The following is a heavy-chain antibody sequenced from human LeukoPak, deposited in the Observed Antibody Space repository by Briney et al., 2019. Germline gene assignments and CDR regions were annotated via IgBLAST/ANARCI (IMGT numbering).Heavy chain of an antibody. CDR3: ARGWKQWLGVFDI. Sequence: SDTLSLTCTVSGGSISRYYWSWLGHPPGKGLEWIGYISDSGRINYNPSTKSRGTISVDTSRDQLCLNLKSVTAADTAVYFCARGWKQWLGVFDIWGQGTRVIVSS. V-gene: IGHV4-59*07. D-gene: IGHD6-19*01. CDR2: ISDSGRI. CDR1: GGSISRYY. J-gene: IGHJ3*02.